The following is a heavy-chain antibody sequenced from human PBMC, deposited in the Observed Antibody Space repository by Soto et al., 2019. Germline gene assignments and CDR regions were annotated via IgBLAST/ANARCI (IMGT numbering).Heavy chain of an antibody. CDR3: ARDEYYDNRGAFDI. CDR1: GGSVNSGSYH. Sequence: QVQLQESGPGLVKPSETLSLTCTVSGGSVNSGSYHWSWIRQPPGKGLEWIGYIYYSGSTTYNPYLTSLVTMSVDTSKNQFSLTLNSVTAADTAVYYCARDEYYDNRGAFDIWGQGAMVTFSS. CDR2: IYYSGST. D-gene: IGHD3-22*01. V-gene: IGHV4-61*01. J-gene: IGHJ3*02.